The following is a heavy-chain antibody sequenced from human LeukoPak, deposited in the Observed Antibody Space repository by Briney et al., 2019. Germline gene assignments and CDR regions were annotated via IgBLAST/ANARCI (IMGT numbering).Heavy chain of an antibody. V-gene: IGHV3-30-3*01. D-gene: IGHD6-19*01. Sequence: PGGSLRLSCAASGFTFSSYAMHWVRQAPGKGLEWVAVISYDGSNKYYADSVKGRFTISRDNSKNTLYLQMNSLRAEDTAVYYCAIARGSGWYYYYYGMDVWGQGTTVTVSS. J-gene: IGHJ6*02. CDR2: ISYDGSNK. CDR1: GFTFSSYA. CDR3: AIARGSGWYYYYYGMDV.